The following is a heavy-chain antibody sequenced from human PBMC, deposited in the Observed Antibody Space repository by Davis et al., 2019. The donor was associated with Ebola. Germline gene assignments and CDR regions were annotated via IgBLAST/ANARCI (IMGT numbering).Heavy chain of an antibody. CDR2: SYYSGSA. V-gene: IGHV4-59*08. D-gene: IGHD1-14*01. CDR3: ARLWGLQPHYWYFDV. J-gene: IGHJ2*01. CDR1: GASTSSYC. Sequence: SETLSLTCTVSGASTSSYCWSWIRQRPGEGLEWIGCSYYSGSADYNPSLRSQVHISVGTSNNQFSLNLSSVTAADTAVYYCARLWGLQPHYWYFDVWGRGTLVTVSS.